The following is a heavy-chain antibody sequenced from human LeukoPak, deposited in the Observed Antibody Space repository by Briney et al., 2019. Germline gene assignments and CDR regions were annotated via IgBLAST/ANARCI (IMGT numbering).Heavy chain of an antibody. J-gene: IGHJ5*02. V-gene: IGHV3-30-3*01. D-gene: IGHD6-6*01. Sequence: GGSLRLSCAASEFDFSSHAMTWVRQAPGKGLEWVAVISYDGGNEYYADSVKGRFTISRDNSKNTLYLQMNSLRAEDTAVCYCARDRGSSWFDPWGQGTLVTVSS. CDR3: ARDRGSSWFDP. CDR2: ISYDGGNE. CDR1: EFDFSSHA.